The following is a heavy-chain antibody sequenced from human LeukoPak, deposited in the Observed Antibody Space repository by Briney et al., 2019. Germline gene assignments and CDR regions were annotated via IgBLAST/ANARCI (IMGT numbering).Heavy chain of an antibody. CDR2: INESGET. V-gene: IGHV4-34*01. Sequence: KPSETLSLTCGVSGGSISSYFWTWIRQSPAKGLEWIGEINESGETDYNPSLKSRAKISIDTSRGQFYLTLRSVTAADAAMYYCARALGIAVVAGATEDNYFDPWGQGILVTVSS. D-gene: IGHD2-21*01. J-gene: IGHJ5*02. CDR3: ARALGIAVVAGATEDNYFDP. CDR1: GGSISSYF.